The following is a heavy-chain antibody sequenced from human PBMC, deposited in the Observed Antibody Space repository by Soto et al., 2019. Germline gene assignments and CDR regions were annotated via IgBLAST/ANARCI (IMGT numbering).Heavy chain of an antibody. J-gene: IGHJ5*02. CDR1: GYTFTSYY. CDR3: AKDRPRLTQQFNGVS. D-gene: IGHD2-8*01. Sequence: ASVKVSCKASGYTFTSYYMHWVRQGPGQGLEWLGWISAYNGFTDYAQKFQGRLTLTTDTSTSTAYMELRSLRSDDTAVYYCAKDRPRLTQQFNGVSWGQGTLVTVSS. V-gene: IGHV1-18*04. CDR2: ISAYNGFT.